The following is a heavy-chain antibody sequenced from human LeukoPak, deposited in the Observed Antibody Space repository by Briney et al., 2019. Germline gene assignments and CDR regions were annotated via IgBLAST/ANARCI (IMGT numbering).Heavy chain of an antibody. CDR3: ARVEKPAYYDFWSGYRSYFDYGMDV. D-gene: IGHD3-3*01. CDR2: FDPEDGET. CDR1: GYTLTELS. V-gene: IGHV1-24*01. J-gene: IGHJ6*02. Sequence: ASVKVSCKVSGYTLTELSMHWVRQAPGKGLEWMGGFDPEDGETIYAQKFQGRVTMTEDTSTDTAYMELSSLRSDDTAVYYCARVEKPAYYDFWSGYRSYFDYGMDVWGQGTTVTVSS.